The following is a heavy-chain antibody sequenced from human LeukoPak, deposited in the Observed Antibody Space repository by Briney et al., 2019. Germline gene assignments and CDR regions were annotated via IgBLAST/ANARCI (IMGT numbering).Heavy chain of an antibody. D-gene: IGHD3-16*01. Sequence: SETLSLTCTVSGGSISSYYWSWIRQPPGKGLEWIGYIYYSGSTNYNPSLKSRVTISVDTSKNQFSLKLSSVTAADTAVYYCASLSQTLGLSRDAFDIWGQGTMVTVSS. CDR1: GGSISSYY. V-gene: IGHV4-59*08. CDR2: IYYSGST. J-gene: IGHJ3*02. CDR3: ASLSQTLGLSRDAFDI.